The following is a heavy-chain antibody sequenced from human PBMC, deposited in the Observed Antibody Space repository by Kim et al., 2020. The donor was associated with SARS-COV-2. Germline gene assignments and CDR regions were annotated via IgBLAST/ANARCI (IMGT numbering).Heavy chain of an antibody. CDR3: AGGPESNGHLLEY. Sequence: FADFGKGRFSISRDNSKGTLYLQMNSLRAEDSGVYYCAGGPESNGHLLEYWGQGTLVTVSS. D-gene: IGHD1-1*01. J-gene: IGHJ4*02. V-gene: IGHV3-74*01.